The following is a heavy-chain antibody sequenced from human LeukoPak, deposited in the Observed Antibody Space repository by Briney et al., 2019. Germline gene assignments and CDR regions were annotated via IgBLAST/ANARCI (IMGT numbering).Heavy chain of an antibody. J-gene: IGHJ4*02. CDR1: GFTFSSYA. V-gene: IGHV3-30*18. D-gene: IGHD3-10*01. CDR3: AKAYGSGSYYETLSY. CDR2: ISYDGSNK. Sequence: GGSLRLSCAASGFTFSSYAMSWVRQAPGKGLEWVAVISYDGSNKYYADSVKGRFTISRDNSKNTLYLQMNSLRAEDTAVYYCAKAYGSGSYYETLSYWGQGTLVTVSS.